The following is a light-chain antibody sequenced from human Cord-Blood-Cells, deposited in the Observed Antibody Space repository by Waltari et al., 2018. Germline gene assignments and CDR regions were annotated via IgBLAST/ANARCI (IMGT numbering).Light chain of an antibody. CDR3: CSYAGSYTLV. CDR2: DVS. Sequence: QSALTQPRSVSGSPGQSVTISCTGTSSDVGGYNYVSWYQQHPGKAPKLMIYDVSKRPSGVPDRFSGSKSANTASLTISGLQAEDEADYSCCSYAGSYTLVFGGGTKLTVL. J-gene: IGLJ3*02. V-gene: IGLV2-11*01. CDR1: SSDVGGYNY.